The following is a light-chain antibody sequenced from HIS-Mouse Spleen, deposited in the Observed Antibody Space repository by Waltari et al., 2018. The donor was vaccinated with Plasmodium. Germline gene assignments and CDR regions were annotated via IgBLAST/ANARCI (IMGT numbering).Light chain of an antibody. CDR2: GKN. CDR3: NSRDSSGNHQV. CDR1: SLRSYY. Sequence: SSELTQDPALSVALGQTVRITCQGDSLRSYYAGWYQQKPGQGPVLVIYGKNNRPSGIPDRFSGSSSGNTASLTITGAQAEDEADYYCNSRDSSGNHQVFGGGTKLTVL. J-gene: IGLJ3*02. V-gene: IGLV3-19*01.